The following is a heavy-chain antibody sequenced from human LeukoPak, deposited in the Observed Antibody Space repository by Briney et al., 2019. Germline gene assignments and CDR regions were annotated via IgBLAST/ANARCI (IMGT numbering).Heavy chain of an antibody. CDR1: GFTFDDYA. J-gene: IGHJ3*02. V-gene: IGHV3-9*01. Sequence: PGGSLRLSCAASGFTFDDYAMHWVRQAPGKGLEWVSGVTWNSGGVGYADSVEGRFTISRDNAKNSLYLQMKSLRPEDTALYYCVKDVTPFPYSSRAFDIWGQGTRVTVSS. D-gene: IGHD6-13*01. CDR2: VTWNSGGV. CDR3: VKDVTPFPYSSRAFDI.